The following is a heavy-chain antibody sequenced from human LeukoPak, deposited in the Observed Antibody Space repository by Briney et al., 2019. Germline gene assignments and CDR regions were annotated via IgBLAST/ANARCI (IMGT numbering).Heavy chain of an antibody. V-gene: IGHV3-48*03. D-gene: IGHD3-10*02. CDR1: GFTFSSYE. J-gene: IGHJ6*04. CDR3: AELGITMIGGV. CDR2: ISSSCSTI. Sequence: GGSLRLSCAAAGFTFSSYEMNWVRQAPGKGLEWVSYISSSCSTIYYADSVKGRFTISRDNAKNSLYLQMNSLRAEDTAVYYCAELGITMIGGVWGKGTTVTISS.